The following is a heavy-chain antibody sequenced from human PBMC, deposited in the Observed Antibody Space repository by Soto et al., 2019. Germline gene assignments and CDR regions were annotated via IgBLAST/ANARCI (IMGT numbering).Heavy chain of an antibody. J-gene: IGHJ5*02. V-gene: IGHV3-15*01. D-gene: IGHD3-16*01. CDR1: GFTFSNAW. CDR2: IKKKTDGGTA. CDR3: TATLGS. Sequence: GGSLRLSCAASGFTFSNAWMSWVRQAPGKGLEWVGYIKKKTDGGTADYAAPVKGRFTISRDDSKNTLDLQMNSLKSEDTAVYYCTATLGSWGRGTLVTVSS.